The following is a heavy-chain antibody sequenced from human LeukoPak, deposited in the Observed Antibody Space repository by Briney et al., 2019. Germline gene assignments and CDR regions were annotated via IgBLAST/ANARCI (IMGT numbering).Heavy chain of an antibody. Sequence: ASVKASCKASGYTFSNYGISWVRQATGLGLEWMGWTSYNGNTNYAQKFQDRVTMTTDTSTTTAYMELRSLESDGTAVYYCARHSGSGWQALGYWGQGTLVTVSS. CDR1: GYTFSNYG. J-gene: IGHJ4*02. CDR2: TSYNGNT. V-gene: IGHV1-18*04. D-gene: IGHD6-19*01. CDR3: ARHSGSGWQALGY.